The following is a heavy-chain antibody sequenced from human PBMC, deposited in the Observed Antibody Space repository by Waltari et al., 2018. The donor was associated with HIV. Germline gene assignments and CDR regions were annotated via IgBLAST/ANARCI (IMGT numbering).Heavy chain of an antibody. CDR2: IYYSGST. D-gene: IGHD1-1*01. CDR3: ARVQLERRAYYYYYGMDV. CDR1: GGSISSSSYY. Sequence: QLQLQESGPGLVKPSETLSLTCTVSGGSISSSSYYWGWIRQPPGKGLEWIGSIYYSGSTYYNPSLKSRVTISVDTSKNQFSLKLSSVTAADTAVYYCARVQLERRAYYYYYGMDVWGQGTTVTVSS. V-gene: IGHV4-39*01. J-gene: IGHJ6*02.